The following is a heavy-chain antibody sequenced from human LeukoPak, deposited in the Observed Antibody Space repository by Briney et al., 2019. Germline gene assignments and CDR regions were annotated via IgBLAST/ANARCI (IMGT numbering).Heavy chain of an antibody. V-gene: IGHV5-51*01. D-gene: IGHD3-16*01. CDR1: GYIFTTYW. CDR2: IYPGDSDT. CDR3: ARPHTLGRITKYYFDY. Sequence: GESLKISCQTSGYIFTTYWIGWVRPMPGKGLEWIGIIYPGDSDTRYSPSFQGQVTISAGKSINTAYLQWSSLKASDTAMYYCARPHTLGRITKYYFDYWGQGTLVTVSS. J-gene: IGHJ4*02.